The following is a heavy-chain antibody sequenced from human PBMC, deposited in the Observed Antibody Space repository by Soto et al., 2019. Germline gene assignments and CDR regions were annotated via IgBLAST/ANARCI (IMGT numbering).Heavy chain of an antibody. CDR3: ARDEYYYGSGNKNWFDP. CDR1: GFTFSDYY. CDR2: ISSSSSYT. D-gene: IGHD3-10*01. V-gene: IGHV3-11*05. Sequence: QVQLVESGGGLVKPGGSLRLSCAASGFTFSDYYMSWIRQAPGKGLEWVSYISSSSSYTNYADSVKGRFTISRDNAXNXXYLQMNSLRAEDTAVYYCARDEYYYGSGNKNWFDPWGQGTLVTVSS. J-gene: IGHJ5*02.